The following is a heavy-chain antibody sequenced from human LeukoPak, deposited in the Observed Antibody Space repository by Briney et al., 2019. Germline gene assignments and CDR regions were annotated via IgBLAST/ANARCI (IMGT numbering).Heavy chain of an antibody. D-gene: IGHD6-13*01. CDR1: GGSINVNY. J-gene: IGHJ4*02. CDR2: IYHSGST. Sequence: SETLSLTCSVSGGSINVNYWSWIRQPPGKGLEWIGYIYHSGSTNYNPSLNSRVAMSVDTSRNQFPLRLTSVTAADTAVYYCARGPYGSSWYVWGQGTLVTVSS. V-gene: IGHV4-59*01. CDR3: ARGPYGSSWYV.